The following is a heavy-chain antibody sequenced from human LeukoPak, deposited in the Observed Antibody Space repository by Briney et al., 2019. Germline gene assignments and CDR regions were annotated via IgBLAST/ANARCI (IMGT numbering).Heavy chain of an antibody. V-gene: IGHV1-69*01. CDR2: IIPIFGTA. J-gene: IGHJ4*02. Sequence: SVKVSCKASGGTFSSNAISWVRQAPGQGLEWMGGIIPIFGTANYAQKFQDRVTITADESTSTAYMELSSLRSEDTAVYYCAREVSSSWSSDYWGQGTLVTVSS. CDR3: AREVSSSWSSDY. CDR1: GGTFSSNA. D-gene: IGHD6-13*01.